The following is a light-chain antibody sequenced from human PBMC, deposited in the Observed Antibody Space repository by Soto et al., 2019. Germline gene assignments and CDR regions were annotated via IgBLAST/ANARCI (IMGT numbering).Light chain of an antibody. Sequence: VLTPPPSLSASPGQSVIISCSGSSSNIGSNYVSWYQQLPGTAPKLLIYDKNERPSGIPDRFSASKSGTSATLGITGLQTGDEADYYCGAWDHSLNVGVFGGGTKVTVL. CDR3: GAWDHSLNVGV. CDR2: DKN. V-gene: IGLV1-51*01. CDR1: SSNIGSNY. J-gene: IGLJ3*02.